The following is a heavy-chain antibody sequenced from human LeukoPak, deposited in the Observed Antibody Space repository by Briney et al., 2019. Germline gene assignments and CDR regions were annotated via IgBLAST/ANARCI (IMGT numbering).Heavy chain of an antibody. D-gene: IGHD2-2*01. J-gene: IGHJ5*02. V-gene: IGHV4-61*02. CDR3: AREREPAATRAYNWFDP. CDR1: GGSISSGSYY. CDR2: IYSSGST. Sequence: PSQTLSLTCTVSGGSISSGSYYWSWIRQPAGKGLEWIGRIYSSGSTNYNPSLKSRVTISVDTSKDQFSLKLSSVTAADTAIYYCAREREPAATRAYNWFDPWGQGTLVTVSS.